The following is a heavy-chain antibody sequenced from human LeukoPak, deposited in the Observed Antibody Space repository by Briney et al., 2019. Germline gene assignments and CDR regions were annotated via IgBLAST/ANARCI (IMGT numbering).Heavy chain of an antibody. CDR2: ISYDGSNK. CDR1: GFTFSSYS. V-gene: IGHV3-30*03. Sequence: GGSLRLSCAASGFTFSSYSMNWVRQAPGKGLEWVAVISYDGSNKYYADSVKGRFTISRDNSKNTLYLQMNSLRAEDTAVYYCAREEWLESGFDYYYYGMDVWGQGTTVTVSS. CDR3: AREEWLESGFDYYYYGMDV. J-gene: IGHJ6*02. D-gene: IGHD6-19*01.